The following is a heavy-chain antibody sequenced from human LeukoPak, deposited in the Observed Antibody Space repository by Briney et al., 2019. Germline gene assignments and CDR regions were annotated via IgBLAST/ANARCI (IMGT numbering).Heavy chain of an antibody. Sequence: PSQTLSLTCTVSGGSISSGGYYWSWIRQPPGKGLEWIGYIYYSGSTNYNPSLKSRVTISVDTSKNQFSLKLSSVTAADTAVYYCARDGYSSGWYLKTPDYYYGMDVWGQGTTVTVSS. CDR3: ARDGYSSGWYLKTPDYYYGMDV. CDR2: IYYSGST. D-gene: IGHD6-19*01. CDR1: GGSISSGGYY. V-gene: IGHV4-61*08. J-gene: IGHJ6*02.